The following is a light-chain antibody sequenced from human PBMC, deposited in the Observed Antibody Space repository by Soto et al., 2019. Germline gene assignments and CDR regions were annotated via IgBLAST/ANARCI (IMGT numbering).Light chain of an antibody. Sequence: EIVLTQSPGTLSLSPGERATLSCRASQSVISSYLAWYQQKPGQAPRLLIYGASSRATGIPDRFSGSGSVIVFSRGISRLYLEEFAVYYCQHDGASYTFGYRTKLESK. CDR3: QHDGASYT. V-gene: IGKV3-20*01. CDR2: GAS. CDR1: QSVISSY. J-gene: IGKJ2*01.